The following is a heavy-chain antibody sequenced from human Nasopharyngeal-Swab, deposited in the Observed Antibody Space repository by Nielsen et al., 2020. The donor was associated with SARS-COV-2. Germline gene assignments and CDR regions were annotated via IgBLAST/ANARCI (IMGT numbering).Heavy chain of an antibody. CDR1: GFTFSSYS. J-gene: IGHJ4*02. CDR3: ARAVAGATDY. D-gene: IGHD1-26*01. V-gene: IGHV3-21*04. Sequence: GVLKISCAASGFTFSSYSMNWVRQAPGKGLEWVSSISSSSSYIYYADSVKGRFTISRDNAKNSLYLQMNSLRAEDTAIYFCARAVAGATDYWGQGTLVTVSS. CDR2: ISSSSSYI.